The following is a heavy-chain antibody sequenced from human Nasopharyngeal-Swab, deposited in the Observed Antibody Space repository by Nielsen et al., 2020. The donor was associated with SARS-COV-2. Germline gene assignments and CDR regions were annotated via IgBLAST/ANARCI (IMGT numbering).Heavy chain of an antibody. CDR3: ARIMVRGVIISGYYYGMDV. CDR2: IIPIFGTA. Sequence: SVKVSCKASGGTFSSYAISWVRQAPGQGLEWMGGIIPIFGTANYAQKFQGRVTITADESTSTAYMEPSSLRSEDTAVYYCARIMVRGVIISGYYYGMDVWGQGTTVTVSS. V-gene: IGHV1-69*13. CDR1: GGTFSSYA. D-gene: IGHD3-10*01. J-gene: IGHJ6*02.